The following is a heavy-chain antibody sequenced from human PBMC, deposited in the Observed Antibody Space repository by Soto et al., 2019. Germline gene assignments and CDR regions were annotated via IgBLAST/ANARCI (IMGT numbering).Heavy chain of an antibody. V-gene: IGHV4-59*01. Sequence: SETLSLTCTVSGGSISSYYWSWIRQPPGKGLEWIGYIYYSGSTNYNPSLKSRVTISVDTSKNQFSLKLSSVTAADTAVYYCARDGYGGDGSLDAFDIWGQGTMVTVSS. D-gene: IGHD2-21*02. CDR2: IYYSGST. J-gene: IGHJ3*02. CDR3: ARDGYGGDGSLDAFDI. CDR1: GGSISSYY.